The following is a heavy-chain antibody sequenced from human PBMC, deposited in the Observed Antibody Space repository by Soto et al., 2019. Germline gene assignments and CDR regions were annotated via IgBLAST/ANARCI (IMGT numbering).Heavy chain of an antibody. Sequence: EVQLVESGGGVVRPGGSLRLSCAASGFTFDDYGMSWVRQAPGKGLEWVSGINWNGGSTGYADSVKGRFTISRDNAKNSMYLQMNSLRAEETALYYCARLYSSGWYGPGRYWGQGTLVTVSS. CDR2: INWNGGST. CDR1: GFTFDDYG. V-gene: IGHV3-20*04. CDR3: ARLYSSGWYGPGRY. J-gene: IGHJ4*02. D-gene: IGHD6-19*01.